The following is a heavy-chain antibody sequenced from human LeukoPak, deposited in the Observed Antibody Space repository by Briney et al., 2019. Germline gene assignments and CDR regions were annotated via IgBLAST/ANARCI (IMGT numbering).Heavy chain of an antibody. V-gene: IGHV3-48*03. J-gene: IGHJ4*02. D-gene: IGHD1-26*01. CDR2: ISSSGSST. Sequence: GGSLRLSCATSGFTFSNYEMSWVRQTPGKGLEWGSYISSSGSSTYYADSVKGRFTISRDNAKSSLCLQMDSLRAGDTAVYYCAREDGSQLDYWGRGTLVTVSS. CDR1: GFTFSNYE. CDR3: AREDGSQLDY.